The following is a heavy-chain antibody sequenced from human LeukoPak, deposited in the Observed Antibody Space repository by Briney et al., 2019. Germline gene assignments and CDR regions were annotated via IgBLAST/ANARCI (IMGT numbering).Heavy chain of an antibody. CDR3: AREGGNDYGDYGVNYYFDY. CDR2: ISSSSSYI. D-gene: IGHD4-17*01. V-gene: IGHV3-21*01. J-gene: IGHJ4*02. CDR1: GFTFSSYS. Sequence: GGSLRLSCAASGFTFSSYSMNWVRQAPGKGLEWVSSISSSSSYIYYADSVRGRFTISRDNAKNSLYLQMNSLRAEDTAVYYCAREGGNDYGDYGVNYYFDYWGQGTLVTVSS.